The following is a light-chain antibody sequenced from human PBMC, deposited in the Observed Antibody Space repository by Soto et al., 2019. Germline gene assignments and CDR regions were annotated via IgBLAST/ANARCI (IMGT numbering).Light chain of an antibody. CDR1: SSDIGSYNL. CDR2: EAT. CDR3: CYYAGSRLYV. Sequence: QSALTQPASVSGSPGQSITISCTGTSSDIGSYNLVSWYQQEPGKAPKLIIYEATKRPSGISDRFSGSKSGNMASLTISGLQAEDEADYYCCYYAGSRLYVFGPGTKLTVL. V-gene: IGLV2-23*01. J-gene: IGLJ1*01.